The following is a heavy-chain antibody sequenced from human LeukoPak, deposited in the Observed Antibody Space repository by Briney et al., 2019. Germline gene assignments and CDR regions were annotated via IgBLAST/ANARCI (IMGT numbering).Heavy chain of an antibody. V-gene: IGHV3-74*03. Sequence: GGSLRLSCAASGFTFSNHWMHWVRQAPGKGLVWVSRIDERGSNAMYADSVKGRFSISRDNAKNSLYLQMNSLRAEDTAVYYCARGSGYYDSSGLIGGDYWGQGTLVTVSS. J-gene: IGHJ4*02. CDR3: ARGSGYYDSSGLIGGDY. D-gene: IGHD3-22*01. CDR2: IDERGSNA. CDR1: GFTFSNHW.